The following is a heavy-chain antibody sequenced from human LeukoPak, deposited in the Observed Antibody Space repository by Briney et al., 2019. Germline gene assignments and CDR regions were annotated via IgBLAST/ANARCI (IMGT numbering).Heavy chain of an antibody. D-gene: IGHD6-19*01. V-gene: IGHV3-7*01. Sequence: GGSLRLSCAASGFTFSSYWMSWVRQAPGKGLEWVANIKQDGSEKYYVDSVKGRLTISRDNAKNSLYLQMNSLRAEDTAVYYCARAGGWLVQAGWFDPWGQGTLVTVSS. CDR1: GFTFSSYW. CDR3: ARAGGWLVQAGWFDP. CDR2: IKQDGSEK. J-gene: IGHJ5*02.